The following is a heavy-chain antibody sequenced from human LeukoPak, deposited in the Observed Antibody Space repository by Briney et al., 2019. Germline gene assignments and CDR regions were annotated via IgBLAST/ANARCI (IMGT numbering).Heavy chain of an antibody. J-gene: IGHJ6*02. V-gene: IGHV3-23*01. Sequence: GGSLRLSCAASGFTFSTDVMSWVRQAPGKGLECFSPISGSGGNTYYADSVKGRFTISRDNSKNMLYLQMNSLRAEDTAVYYCAKVSGRIQIWPQPFGDGMDVWGQGTTVTVSS. CDR3: AKVSGRIQIWPQPFGDGMDV. D-gene: IGHD3-10*01. CDR2: ISGSGGNT. CDR1: GFTFSTDV.